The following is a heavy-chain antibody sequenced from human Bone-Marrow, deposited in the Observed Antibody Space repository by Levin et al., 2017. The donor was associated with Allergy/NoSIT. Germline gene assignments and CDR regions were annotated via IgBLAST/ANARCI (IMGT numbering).Heavy chain of an antibody. Sequence: GESLKISCAASGFTFYNYWMTWVRQAPGKGLEWVANIKQDGREKNYVDSVKGRFTVSRDNAKNSLHLEMNSLRVEDTAVYYCARDFVLVPAAISYYYGLDVWGQGTTVTVSS. D-gene: IGHD2-2*02. CDR2: IKQDGREK. V-gene: IGHV3-7*01. CDR1: GFTFYNYW. J-gene: IGHJ6*02. CDR3: ARDFVLVPAAISYYYGLDV.